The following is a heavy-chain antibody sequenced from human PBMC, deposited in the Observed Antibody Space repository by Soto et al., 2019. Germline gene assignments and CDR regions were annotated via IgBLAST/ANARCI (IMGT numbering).Heavy chain of an antibody. V-gene: IGHV1-3*01. CDR3: ARVQRFLDRATFSHYYYGMDV. CDR2: INAGNGNT. D-gene: IGHD3-3*01. CDR1: GYTFTSYA. J-gene: IGHJ6*02. Sequence: ASVKVSCKASGYTFTSYAMHWVRQAPGQRLEWMGWINAGNGNTKYSQKFQGRVTITRDTSASTAYMELSSLRSEDTAVYYCARVQRFLDRATFSHYYYGMDVWRQGTTVTVS.